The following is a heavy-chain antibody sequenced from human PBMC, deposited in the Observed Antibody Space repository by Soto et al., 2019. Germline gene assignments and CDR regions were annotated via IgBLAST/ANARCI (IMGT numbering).Heavy chain of an antibody. CDR2: IYDTGISGYTPST. V-gene: IGHV4-59*01. Sequence: SETLSLTCPVPGGSITSSYWSWIRRPPGKGPEWIAYIYDTGISGYTPSTSYNPSLKSRVTMSVDTSKSQFSRKLTSVTAADTAVYYCARGEDAFVYYGLDVWGQGITVTVSS. J-gene: IGHJ6*02. D-gene: IGHD3-10*01. CDR3: ARGEDAFVYYGLDV. CDR1: GGSITSSY.